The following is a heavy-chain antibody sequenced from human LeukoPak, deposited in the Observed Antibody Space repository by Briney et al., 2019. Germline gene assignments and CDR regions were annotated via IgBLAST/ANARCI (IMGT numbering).Heavy chain of an antibody. CDR3: AKDPNGDYIVAFDM. Sequence: GGSLILYCAASGITVSSYGMIWVREAPAKGQEWVSAVSASCGRKLYPDSVKERLTVSRDNYKNTLYLQMSRRRVEDTAVYHCAKDPNGDYIVAFDMWGQGTMVTVSS. CDR2: VSASCGRK. V-gene: IGHV3-23*01. D-gene: IGHD4-17*01. CDR1: GITVSSYG. J-gene: IGHJ3*02.